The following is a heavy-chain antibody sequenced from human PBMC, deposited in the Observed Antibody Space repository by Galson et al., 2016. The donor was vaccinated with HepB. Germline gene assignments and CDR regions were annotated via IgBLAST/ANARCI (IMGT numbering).Heavy chain of an antibody. CDR1: GFPFSSYS. CDR3: AREIPSRGKSDY. CDR2: ISSSSSTI. Sequence: SLCLACAASGFPFSSYSMHWVRQAPGKGLEWVSYISSSSSTIYYADSVKGRCTISRDNAKNSLYLQMNSLRDEDTAVYYCAREIPSRGKSDYWGQGTLVTVSS. V-gene: IGHV3-48*02. D-gene: IGHD3-10*01. J-gene: IGHJ4*02.